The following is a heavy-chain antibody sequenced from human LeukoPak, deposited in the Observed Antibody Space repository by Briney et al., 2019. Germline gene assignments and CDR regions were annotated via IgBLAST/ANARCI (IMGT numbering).Heavy chain of an antibody. CDR1: GFTFSSYW. J-gene: IGHJ4*02. CDR2: INQDGSEK. V-gene: IGHV3-7*05. D-gene: IGHD6-13*01. CDR3: ASGRGYSGRYYFNY. Sequence: GGSLRPSCEVSGFTFSSYWMSWVRQAPGKGLEWVANINQDGSEKYYVDSVKGRFTISRDNAKNSLYLQMNSLRAEDTAVFYCASGRGYSGRYYFNYWGQGTLVSVSS.